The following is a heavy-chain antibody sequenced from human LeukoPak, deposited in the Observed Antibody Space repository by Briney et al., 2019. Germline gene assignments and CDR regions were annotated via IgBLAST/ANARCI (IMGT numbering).Heavy chain of an antibody. CDR1: GYTFTNYG. CDR3: ARGSALLALSFDY. CDR2: ISASNGDT. V-gene: IGHV1-18*01. J-gene: IGHJ4*02. D-gene: IGHD2-15*01. Sequence: ASVKVSCKASGYTFTNYGITWVRQAPGQGLEWMGWISASNGDTHYSEKFQDRITVTTDTSTSTAYMELRSLVSDDTAVYYCARGSALLALSFDYWGQGTLVTVSS.